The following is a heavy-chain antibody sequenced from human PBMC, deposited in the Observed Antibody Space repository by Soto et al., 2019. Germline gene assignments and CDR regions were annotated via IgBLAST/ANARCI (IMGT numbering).Heavy chain of an antibody. CDR3: AHRLYYDFSGADPPPPYYFDY. CDR2: IYWNDDK. D-gene: IGHD3-3*01. J-gene: IGHJ4*02. V-gene: IGHV2-5*01. CDR1: GFSLSTSGVG. Sequence: SGPTLVKPTQTLTLTCTFSGFSLSTSGVGVGWIRQPPGKALEWLALIYWNDDKRYSPSLKSRLTIAKDTSKNQGVLTMTNRDPVDTATYYCAHRLYYDFSGADPPPPYYFDYWGQGTLVTVSS.